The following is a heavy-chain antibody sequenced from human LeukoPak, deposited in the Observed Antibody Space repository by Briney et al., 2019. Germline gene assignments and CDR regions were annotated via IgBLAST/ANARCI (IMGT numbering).Heavy chain of an antibody. CDR3: AKDRRDGYKDGEFWAFDI. D-gene: IGHD5-24*01. CDR1: GFTFSSYA. CDR2: ISGSGGST. Sequence: GGSLRLSCAASGFTFSSYAMSWVRQAPGKGLEWVSAISGSGGSTYYADSVKGRFTISRDNSKNTLYLQMNSLRAEDTAVYYCAKDRRDGYKDGEFWAFDIWGQGTMVTVSS. J-gene: IGHJ3*02. V-gene: IGHV3-23*01.